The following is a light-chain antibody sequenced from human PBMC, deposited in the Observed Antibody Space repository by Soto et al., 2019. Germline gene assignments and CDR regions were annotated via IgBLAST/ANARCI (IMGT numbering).Light chain of an antibody. CDR3: ISYSSSSTLYA. CDR2: EVS. V-gene: IGLV2-14*01. Sequence: QSALTQPASVSGSPGQSITISCTGTSSDVGGYNYVSWYQQHPGKAPKLMIYEVSNRPSGVSIRFSGSKSGNTASLTISGLQAEDEAEYYCISYSSSSTLYAFGTGSKVTVL. J-gene: IGLJ1*01. CDR1: SSDVGGYNY.